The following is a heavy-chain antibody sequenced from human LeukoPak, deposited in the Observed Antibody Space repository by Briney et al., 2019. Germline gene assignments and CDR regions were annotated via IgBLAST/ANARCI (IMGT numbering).Heavy chain of an antibody. CDR2: ISSSGSTK. D-gene: IGHD2-8*01. CDR3: ARVKGVYAIDY. J-gene: IGHJ4*02. CDR1: GFTFSDYY. V-gene: IGHV3-11*01. Sequence: GRSLRLSCAASGFTFSDYYMSWIRQAPGKGLEWISYISSSGSTKYNAESVKGRFTISRDNAKNSLYLQMSSLRAEDTAVYYCARVKGVYAIDYWGQGTLVTVSS.